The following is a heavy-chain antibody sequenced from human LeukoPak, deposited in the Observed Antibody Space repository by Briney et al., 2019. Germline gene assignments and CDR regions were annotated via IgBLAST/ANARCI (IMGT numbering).Heavy chain of an antibody. Sequence: GGSLRLSCAASGFTFSSYAMSWVRQAPGKGLEWVSAISGSGGSTYYADSVKGRFTISRDNSKNTLYLQMNSLRAEDTAVYYCAKDDNYDILTGPQRDWGQGTLVTVSS. CDR3: AKDDNYDILTGPQRD. D-gene: IGHD3-9*01. J-gene: IGHJ4*02. CDR2: ISGSGGST. CDR1: GFTFSSYA. V-gene: IGHV3-23*01.